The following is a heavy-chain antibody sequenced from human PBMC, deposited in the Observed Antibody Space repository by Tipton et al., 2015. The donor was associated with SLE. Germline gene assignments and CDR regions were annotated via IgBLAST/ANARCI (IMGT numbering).Heavy chain of an antibody. J-gene: IGHJ4*02. CDR2: IYPDDSDT. CDR1: GYTFTNYW. V-gene: IGHV5-51*03. CDR3: ARYGGFCDNIDCFAAYFDL. D-gene: IGHD2-21*02. Sequence: QLVQSGAEVRKPGESLKISCKTSGYTFTNYWIGWVRQMPGKGLEWMGNIYPDDSDTRYSPSFQGQVTMSADRSISTAYLQWSSLKASDSAMYYCARYGGFCDNIDCFAAYFDLWGQGTLVSVSS.